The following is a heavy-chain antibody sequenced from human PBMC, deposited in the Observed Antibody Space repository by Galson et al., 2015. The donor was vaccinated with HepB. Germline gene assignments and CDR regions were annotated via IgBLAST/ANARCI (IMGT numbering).Heavy chain of an antibody. D-gene: IGHD6-19*01. V-gene: IGHV4-39*07. J-gene: IGHJ3*02. CDR2: FYNGGNT. Sequence: SETLSLTCTVSGGSISSSNYYWGWIRQPPGKGLEWIGSFYNGGNTYYNPSLKSRVAISVDTSKNQFSLKANSVTAADTAVYYCARWPHSSGWHGQNAFDIWGQGTMVTVSS. CDR3: ARWPHSSGWHGQNAFDI. CDR1: GGSISSSNYY.